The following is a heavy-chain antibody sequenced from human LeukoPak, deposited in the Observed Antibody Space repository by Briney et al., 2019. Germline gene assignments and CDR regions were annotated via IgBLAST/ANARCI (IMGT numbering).Heavy chain of an antibody. J-gene: IGHJ4*02. CDR3: ARDRDGYNYDY. CDR2: IIPIFGIA. Sequence: SVKVSCKASGGTFSSYAISWVRQAPGQGLGWMGRIIPIFGIANYAQKFQGRVTITADKSTSTAYMELSSPRSEDTAVYYCARDRDGYNYDYWGQGTLVTVSS. D-gene: IGHD5-24*01. V-gene: IGHV1-69*04. CDR1: GGTFSSYA.